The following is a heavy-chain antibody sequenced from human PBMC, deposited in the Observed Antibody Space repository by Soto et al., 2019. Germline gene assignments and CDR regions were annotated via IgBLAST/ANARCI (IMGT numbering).Heavy chain of an antibody. D-gene: IGHD3-22*01. V-gene: IGHV1-69*01. CDR2: IIPVFGRV. CDR1: GGTSSTSS. Sequence: QVQVVQSGAEVKKPGSSVKVSCTASGGTSSTSSINWVRQAPGQRLEWMGGIIPVFGRVNYAPTLKRRVSISADESTRMAYMELTSLTSEDTAIYYCARYDGAYYGVGRNLGQGTLLIVSS. CDR3: ARYDGAYYGVGRN. J-gene: IGHJ1*01.